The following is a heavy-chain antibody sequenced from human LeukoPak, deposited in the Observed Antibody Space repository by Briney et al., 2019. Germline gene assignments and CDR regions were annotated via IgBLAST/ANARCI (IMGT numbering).Heavy chain of an antibody. CDR2: ISGSGGNT. V-gene: IGHV3-23*01. CDR1: GFTFSSYE. J-gene: IGHJ5*02. Sequence: GGSLRLSCAASGFTFSSYEMNWVRQAPGKGLEWVSGISGSGGNTYYADSVKGRFTISRDNSKNTLYLQMNSLRAEDTAVYYCAKDDNYIRFLSWGQGTLVTVSS. CDR3: AKDDNYIRFLS. D-gene: IGHD3-16*01.